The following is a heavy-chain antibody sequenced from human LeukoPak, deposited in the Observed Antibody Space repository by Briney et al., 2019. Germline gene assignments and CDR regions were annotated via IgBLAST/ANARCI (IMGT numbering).Heavy chain of an antibody. V-gene: IGHV4-61*02. Sequence: SETLSLTCTVSGGSISSGSYYWSWIRQPAGKGLEWIGRIYTSGSTNYNPSLKSRVTISVDTSKNQFSLKLSSVTAADTAVYYCARVDRFGSYYYWGQGTLVTVSS. CDR2: IYTSGST. CDR1: GGSISSGSYY. CDR3: ARVDRFGSYYY. J-gene: IGHJ4*02. D-gene: IGHD1-26*01.